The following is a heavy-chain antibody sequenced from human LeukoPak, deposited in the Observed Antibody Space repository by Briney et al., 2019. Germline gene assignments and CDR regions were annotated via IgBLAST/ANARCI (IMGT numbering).Heavy chain of an antibody. V-gene: IGHV3-7*03. CDR1: GFSFSNYW. J-gene: IGHJ4*02. CDR3: ARDQYYYDSSGYYRFDY. D-gene: IGHD3-22*01. Sequence: PGGSLRLSCAASGFSFSNYWMKWVRQAPEKGLEWVANINQDGSVKVYVDSVKGRFIISRDNAKNSLYLQMNSLGPDDTAVYYCARDQYYYDSSGYYRFDYWGQGTLVTVSS. CDR2: INQDGSVK.